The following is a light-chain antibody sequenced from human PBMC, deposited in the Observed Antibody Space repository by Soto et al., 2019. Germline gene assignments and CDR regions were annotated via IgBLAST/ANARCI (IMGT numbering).Light chain of an antibody. J-gene: IGKJ1*01. CDR3: QQYRNWPA. CDR1: QSVFSS. Sequence: EIVMTQSPATLSVSPGERATLSCRASQSVFSSLAWFQQRPGQAPRLLIYGSATRATGIPARFSGSGSGTEFTLTISSLQSEDSAVYYCQQYRNWPAFGQGTKVEIK. CDR2: GSA. V-gene: IGKV3-15*01.